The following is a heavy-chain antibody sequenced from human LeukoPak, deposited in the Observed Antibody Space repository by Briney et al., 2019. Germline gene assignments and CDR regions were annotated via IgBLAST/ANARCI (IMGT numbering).Heavy chain of an antibody. Sequence: GSSVKVSCKASGGTFSSYAISWVRQAPGQGLEWMGGIIPIFGTANYAQKFQGRVTITADESTSTAYMELSSLRSEDTAVYYCASPLSLSSSSEVSGMDVWGQGTTVTVS. D-gene: IGHD6-6*01. CDR1: GGTFSSYA. CDR3: ASPLSLSSSSEVSGMDV. V-gene: IGHV1-69*01. CDR2: IIPIFGTA. J-gene: IGHJ6*02.